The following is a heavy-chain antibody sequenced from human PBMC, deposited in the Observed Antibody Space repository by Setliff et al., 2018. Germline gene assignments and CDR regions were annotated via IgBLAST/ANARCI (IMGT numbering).Heavy chain of an antibody. CDR2: IIPIFGTA. J-gene: IGHJ6*02. Sequence: SVKVSCKASGYSFGNYGMSWVRQAPGQGLEWMGGIIPIFGTANYAQKFQGRVTITTDESTSTAYMELSSLRSEDTAVYYCARPLRYGDYYYYYGMDVWGQGTTVTVS. V-gene: IGHV1-69*05. CDR1: GYSFGNYG. D-gene: IGHD3-10*01. CDR3: ARPLRYGDYYYYYGMDV.